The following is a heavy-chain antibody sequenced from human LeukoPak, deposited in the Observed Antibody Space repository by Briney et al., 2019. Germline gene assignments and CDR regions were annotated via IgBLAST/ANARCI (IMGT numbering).Heavy chain of an antibody. CDR1: GGTFSSYA. D-gene: IGHD2-2*01. V-gene: IGHV1-69*04. CDR2: IIPIFGIA. J-gene: IGHJ5*02. CDR3: ARSRRDKGVLGAVVPAAPFDP. Sequence: GSSVKASCKASGGTFSSYAISWVRQAPGQGLEWMGRIIPIFGIANYAQKFQGRVTITADKSTSTAYMELSSLRSEDTAVYYCARSRRDKGVLGAVVPAAPFDPWGQGTLVTVSS.